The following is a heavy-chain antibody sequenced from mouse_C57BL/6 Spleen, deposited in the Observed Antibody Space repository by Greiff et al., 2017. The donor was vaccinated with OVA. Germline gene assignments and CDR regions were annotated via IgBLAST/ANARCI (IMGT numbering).Heavy chain of an antibody. CDR3: ARSPYDYDGDWYFDV. J-gene: IGHJ1*03. D-gene: IGHD2-4*01. V-gene: IGHV7-3*01. CDR2: IRNKANGYTT. Sequence: EVQLVESGGGLVQPGGSLSLSCAASGFTFTDYYMSWVRQPPGKALEWLGFIRNKANGYTTEYSASVKGRFTISRDNSQSILYLQMNALRAEDSATYYCARSPYDYDGDWYFDVWGTGTTVTVSS. CDR1: GFTFTDYY.